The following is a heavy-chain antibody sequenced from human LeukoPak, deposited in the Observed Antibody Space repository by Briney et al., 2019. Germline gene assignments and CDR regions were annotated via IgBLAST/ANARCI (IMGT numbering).Heavy chain of an antibody. J-gene: IGHJ4*02. CDR3: ARLHSSSWYSMGYYFDY. V-gene: IGHV4-59*08. CDR1: GGSITTDF. CDR2: FSYTGST. D-gene: IGHD6-13*01. Sequence: SETLSLTCTVSGGSITTDFWSWIRQPPGKGLEWIGYFSYTGSTTYNPSLKSRATISTDTSQNRFSLKLSSVTAADTAVYYCARLHSSSWYSMGYYFDYWGQGTLVTVSS.